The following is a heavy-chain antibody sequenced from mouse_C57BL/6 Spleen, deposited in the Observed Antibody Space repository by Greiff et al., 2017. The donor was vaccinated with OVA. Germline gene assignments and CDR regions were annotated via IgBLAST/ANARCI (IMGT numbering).Heavy chain of an antibody. CDR2: INPNYGTT. Sequence: LVESGPELVKPGASVKISCKASGYSFTDYNMNWVKQSNGKSLEWIGVINPNYGTTSYNQKFKGKATLTVDQSSSTAYMQLNSLTSEDSAVYYCARGSGSRYYYAMDYWGQGTSVTVSS. CDR3: ARGSGSRYYYAMDY. J-gene: IGHJ4*01. CDR1: GYSFTDYN. V-gene: IGHV1-39*01. D-gene: IGHD1-1*01.